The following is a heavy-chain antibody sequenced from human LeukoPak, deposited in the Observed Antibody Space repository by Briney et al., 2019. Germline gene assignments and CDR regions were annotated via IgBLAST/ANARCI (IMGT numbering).Heavy chain of an antibody. CDR3: ARAAWNGGGGFDP. J-gene: IGHJ5*02. Sequence: PSETLSLTCAVYNGSFGGYYWSWIRQSPGNGLEWIGEVNPGGNTNYNPSLRSRVTISLDTSKNHFSLKLRSVTAADTAVYNCARAAWNGGGGFDPWGQGTLVTVSS. D-gene: IGHD2-8*01. V-gene: IGHV4-34*01. CDR2: VNPGGNT. CDR1: NGSFGGYY.